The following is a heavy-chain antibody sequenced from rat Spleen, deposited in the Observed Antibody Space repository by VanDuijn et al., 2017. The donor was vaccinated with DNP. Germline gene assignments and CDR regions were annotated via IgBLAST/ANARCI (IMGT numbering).Heavy chain of an antibody. J-gene: IGHJ1*01. Sequence: QVQLKESGPGLVQPSQTLSLTCTVSGFSLTSNSVHWVRQPPGKGLEWVGAIWSGGSTDYNSALKSRLSISRDTSKSQVFLKMNSLQTEDTAIYFCTRYDPGGWYFDFWGPGTMVTVSS. CDR2: IWSGGST. V-gene: IGHV2-1*01. D-gene: IGHD1-11*01. CDR1: GFSLTSNS. CDR3: TRYDPGGWYFDF.